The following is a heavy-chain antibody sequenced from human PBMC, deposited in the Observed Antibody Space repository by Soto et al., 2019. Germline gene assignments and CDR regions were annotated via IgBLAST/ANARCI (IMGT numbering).Heavy chain of an antibody. CDR3: ARELEYYDSSGYYRAAFDY. J-gene: IGHJ4*02. CDR1: GGSISSGGYY. Sequence: QVQLQESGPGLVKPSQTLSLTCTVSGGSISSGGYYWSWIRQHPGKGLEWIGYIYYSGSTYYNPSRKSRVTISVDTSKNQVSLKLSSGTAADTAVYYCARELEYYDSSGYYRAAFDYWGQGTLVTVSS. D-gene: IGHD3-22*01. CDR2: IYYSGST. V-gene: IGHV4-31*03.